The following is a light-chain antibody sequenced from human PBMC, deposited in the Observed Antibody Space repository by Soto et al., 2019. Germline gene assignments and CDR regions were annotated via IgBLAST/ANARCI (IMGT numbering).Light chain of an antibody. J-gene: IGKJ1*01. V-gene: IGKV3-20*01. CDR2: DAS. CDR3: QQYDISPWT. CDR1: QSIVGNY. Sequence: EVALTQSPGTLSLSPGERATLSCRASQSIVGNYLAWYHQKPSKAPRPLIYDASTRATGIPNRYSGSGSGTDFTLTISRLEPEDFAVYYCQQYDISPWTFGQGTKVDI.